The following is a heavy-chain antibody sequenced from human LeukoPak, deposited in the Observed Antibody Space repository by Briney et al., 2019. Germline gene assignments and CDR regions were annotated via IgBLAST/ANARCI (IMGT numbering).Heavy chain of an antibody. CDR2: INSDGSIT. CDR1: GFTFSSHW. J-gene: IGHJ4*02. D-gene: IGHD2/OR15-2a*01. CDR3: ARDNRNYMFDY. V-gene: IGHV3-74*01. Sequence: GGSLRLSCAASGFTFSSHWMHWVRQAPGKGLVWVSLINSDGSITTYADSVKGRFTISRENAKNTVYLQMNSLRAEDTAVYYCARDNRNYMFDYWGQGILVTVSS.